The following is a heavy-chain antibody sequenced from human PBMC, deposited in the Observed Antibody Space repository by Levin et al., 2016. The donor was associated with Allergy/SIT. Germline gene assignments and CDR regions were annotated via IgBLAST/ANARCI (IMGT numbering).Heavy chain of an antibody. CDR2: ISSSSSYI. V-gene: IGHV3-21*01. CDR3: AREPVDTAMVTAFDI. J-gene: IGHJ3*02. CDR1: GFTFSSYS. D-gene: IGHD5-18*01. Sequence: GESLKISCAASGFTFSSYSMNWVRQAPGKGLEWVSSISSSSSYIYYADSVKGRFTISRDNAKNSLYLQMNSLRAEDTAVYYCAREPVDTAMVTAFDIWGQGTMVTVSS.